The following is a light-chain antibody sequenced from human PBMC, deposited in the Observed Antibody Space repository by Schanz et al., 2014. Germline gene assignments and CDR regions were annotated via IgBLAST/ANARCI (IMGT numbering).Light chain of an antibody. CDR3: QQFNDWRWT. CDR1: QSVNTN. Sequence: EIVMTQSPATLSVSPGERATLSCRASQSVNTNLAWYQQKPGQAPRLLIYGASTRATGIPARFSGSGSGTEFTLTISSLQSEDFAVYYCQQFNDWRWTFGQGTKVDIK. V-gene: IGKV3-15*01. J-gene: IGKJ1*01. CDR2: GAS.